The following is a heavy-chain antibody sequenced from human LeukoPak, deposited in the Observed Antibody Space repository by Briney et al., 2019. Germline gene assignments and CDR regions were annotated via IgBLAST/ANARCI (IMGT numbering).Heavy chain of an antibody. D-gene: IGHD3-16*01. CDR1: GFTFSDYE. J-gene: IGHJ4*02. CDR2: ISSSGTTI. V-gene: IGHV3-48*03. CDR3: ASLIRLFNY. Sequence: PGGSLRLSCAASGFTFSDYEMNWVRQTPEKGLGWVSYISSSGTTIYYADSVRGRFTISRDNAKKSLYLQIHSLRADDTAVYYCASLIRLFNYWGQGTLVTVSS.